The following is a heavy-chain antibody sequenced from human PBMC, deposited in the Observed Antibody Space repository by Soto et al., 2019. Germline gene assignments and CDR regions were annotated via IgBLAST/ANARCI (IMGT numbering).Heavy chain of an antibody. D-gene: IGHD2-15*01. J-gene: IGHJ3*02. V-gene: IGHV1-8*01. Sequence: ASVKVSCKASGYTFTSYDINWVRQATGQGLEWMGWMNPNSGNTGYAQKFQGRVTMTRNTSISTAYMELSSLRSEDTAVYYCARGLGRYCSGGSCYSYDAFDTWGQGKMVTVSS. CDR3: ARGLGRYCSGGSCYSYDAFDT. CDR2: MNPNSGNT. CDR1: GYTFTSYD.